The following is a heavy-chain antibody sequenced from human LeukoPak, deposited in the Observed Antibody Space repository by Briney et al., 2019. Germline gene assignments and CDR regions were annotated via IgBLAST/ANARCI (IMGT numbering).Heavy chain of an antibody. CDR3: ARGSLYYYDSSGSAPGDY. V-gene: IGHV3-48*01. CDR2: ISSSSSTI. J-gene: IGHJ4*02. CDR1: GFTVSNNG. D-gene: IGHD3-22*01. Sequence: GGSLRLSCAASGFTVSNNGLSWFRQAPGKGLAWVSYISSSSSTIYYADSVKGRFTISRDNAKNSLYLQMNSLRAEDTAVYYCARGSLYYYDSSGSAPGDYWGQGTLVTVSS.